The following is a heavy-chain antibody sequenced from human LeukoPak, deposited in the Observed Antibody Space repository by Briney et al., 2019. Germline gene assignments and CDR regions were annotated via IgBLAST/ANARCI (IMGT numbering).Heavy chain of an antibody. CDR1: GGSINTNPNY. D-gene: IGHD6-13*01. Sequence: PSETLSLTCSVSGGSINTNPNYWSWIRQPPGKGLEWIGEINHSGSTNYNPSLKSRVTISVDTSKNQFSLKLSSVTAADTAVYYCARGIAAAPTPFDYWGQGTLVTVSS. CDR3: ARGIAAAPTPFDY. CDR2: INHSGST. V-gene: IGHV4-34*01. J-gene: IGHJ4*02.